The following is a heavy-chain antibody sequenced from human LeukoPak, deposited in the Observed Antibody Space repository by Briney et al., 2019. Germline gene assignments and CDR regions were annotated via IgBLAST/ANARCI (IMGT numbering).Heavy chain of an antibody. J-gene: IGHJ4*02. CDR1: GYTFTSFD. Sequence: ASVKVSCKTSGYTFTSFDINWVRQATGQGLEWMGWMNPNSGNTGYAQKFQGRVTMTRNTSISTAYMELSSLRSEDTAVYYCASSGYSGYDLDYWGQGTLVTVSS. D-gene: IGHD5-12*01. V-gene: IGHV1-8*01. CDR3: ASSGYSGYDLDY. CDR2: MNPNSGNT.